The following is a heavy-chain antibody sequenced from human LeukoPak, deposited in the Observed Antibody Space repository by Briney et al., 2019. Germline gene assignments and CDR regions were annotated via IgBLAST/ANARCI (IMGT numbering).Heavy chain of an antibody. CDR2: ISSNGGST. Sequence: GGSLRLSCAASGFTFSSYAMHWVRQAPGKGLEYVSAISSNGGSTYYANSVKGRFTISRDNSKNTLYLQMGSLRAEDMAVYYCARVVSTHVDYWGQGTLVTVSS. CDR3: ARVVSTHVDY. CDR1: GFTFSSYA. V-gene: IGHV3-64*01. J-gene: IGHJ4*02.